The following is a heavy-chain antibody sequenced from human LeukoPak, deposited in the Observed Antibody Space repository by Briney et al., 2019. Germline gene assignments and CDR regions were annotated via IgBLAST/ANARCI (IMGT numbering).Heavy chain of an antibody. V-gene: IGHV1-18*01. CDR3: ARDIVVVPAAIRDYYYGMDV. CDR2: ISANNGNT. D-gene: IGHD2-2*02. CDR1: GYTFTSYG. J-gene: IGHJ6*02. Sequence: ASVKVSCKASGYTFTSYGISWVRQAPGQGLEWMGWISANNGNTNYAQKLQGRVTMTTDTSTSTAYMELRSLRSDDTAVYYCARDIVVVPAAIRDYYYGMDVWGQGTTVTVSS.